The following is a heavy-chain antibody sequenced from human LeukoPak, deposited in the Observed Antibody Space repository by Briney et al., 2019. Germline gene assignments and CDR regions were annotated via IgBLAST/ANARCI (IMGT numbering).Heavy chain of an antibody. Sequence: GGSLRLSCAVSGFTFSDYYMSWIRQAPGKGLEWVSYICDSGRTIYYADSVKGRFTISRDNAKNSVYLQMNNLGAEDTAVYYCARDRLGDYDHSGYYDKWGQGTLVTVSS. D-gene: IGHD3-22*01. V-gene: IGHV3-11*01. J-gene: IGHJ4*02. CDR2: ICDSGRTI. CDR3: ARDRLGDYDHSGYYDK. CDR1: GFTFSDYY.